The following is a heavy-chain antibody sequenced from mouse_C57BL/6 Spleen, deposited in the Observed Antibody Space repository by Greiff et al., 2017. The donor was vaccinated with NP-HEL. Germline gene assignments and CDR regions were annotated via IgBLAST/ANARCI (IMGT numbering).Heavy chain of an antibody. CDR3: ARDQRGGDVDY. CDR1: GYSITSGYY. V-gene: IGHV3-6*01. CDR2: ISYDGSN. Sequence: EVHLVESGPGLVKPSQSLSLTCSVTGYSITSGYYWNWIRQFPGNKLEWMGYISYDGSNNYNPSLKNRISITRDTSKNQFFLQLNSVTTEDTATYYCARDQRGGDVDYWGQGTTLTVSS. J-gene: IGHJ2*01. D-gene: IGHD2-13*01.